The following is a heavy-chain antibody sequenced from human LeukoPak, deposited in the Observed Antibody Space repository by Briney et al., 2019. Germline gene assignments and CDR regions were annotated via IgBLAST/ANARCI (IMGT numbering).Heavy chain of an antibody. CDR3: ARGSNYSKKVFDP. D-gene: IGHD4-11*01. V-gene: IGHV1-3*03. Sequence: ASVKVSCKASGYTFTSYAMHWVRQAPGQRLEWMGWINAGNGNTKYSQEFQGRVTITRDTSASTAYMELSSLRSEDMAVYYCARGSNYSKKVFDPWGQGTLVTVSS. CDR2: INAGNGNT. J-gene: IGHJ5*02. CDR1: GYTFTSYA.